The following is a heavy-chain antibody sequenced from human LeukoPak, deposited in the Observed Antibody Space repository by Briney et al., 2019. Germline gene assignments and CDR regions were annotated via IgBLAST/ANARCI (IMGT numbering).Heavy chain of an antibody. V-gene: IGHV3-33*01. CDR1: GFTLSSYG. CDR2: IWYDGSNK. D-gene: IGHD6-13*01. Sequence: GGSLRLSCAASGFTLSSYGMHWVRQAPGKGLEWVAVIWYDGSNKYYADSVKGRFTISRDNSKSTLYLQMNSLRAEDTAVYYCWAAARWGQGTLVTVSS. CDR3: WAAAR. J-gene: IGHJ4*02.